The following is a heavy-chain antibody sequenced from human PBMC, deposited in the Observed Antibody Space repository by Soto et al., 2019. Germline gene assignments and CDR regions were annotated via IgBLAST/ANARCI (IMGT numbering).Heavy chain of an antibody. CDR2: INHSGST. D-gene: IGHD3-10*01. J-gene: IGHJ6*03. Sequence: QVQLQQWGAGLLKPSETLSLTCAVYGGSFSGYYWSWIRQPPGKGLEWIGEINHSGSTNYNPSLKSRITISVDTSKNQFSLKLSSVTAADTAVYYCARGRVYYGSGTRGEGYYYMDVWGKGTTVTVSS. CDR3: ARGRVYYGSGTRGEGYYYMDV. CDR1: GGSFSGYY. V-gene: IGHV4-34*01.